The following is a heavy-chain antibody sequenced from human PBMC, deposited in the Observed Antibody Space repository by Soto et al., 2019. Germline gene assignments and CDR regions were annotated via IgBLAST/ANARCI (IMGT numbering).Heavy chain of an antibody. Sequence: SETLSITCSVSVGSGNSGAYHWTGIRQTPGRGLEWIGAIYYSGSTNYIPSLRSRLTISLDTSKSQFSLKLNSVTAADTAPYYCARARLIFAHVLDVWGEETTVPLSS. D-gene: IGHD3-3*01. J-gene: IGHJ6*04. CDR2: IYYSGST. CDR1: VGSGNSGAYH. CDR3: ARARLIFAHVLDV. V-gene: IGHV4-61*08.